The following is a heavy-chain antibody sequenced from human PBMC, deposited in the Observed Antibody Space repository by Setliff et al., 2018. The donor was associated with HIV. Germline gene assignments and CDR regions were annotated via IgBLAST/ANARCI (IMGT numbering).Heavy chain of an antibody. CDR1: GYTFTSYA. CDR3: ARAGYSSSSRMYSYYYYYYMDV. CDR2: INAGNGNT. V-gene: IGHV1-3*01. J-gene: IGHJ6*03. Sequence: ASVKVSCKASGYTFTSYAMHWVRQAPGQRLEWMGWINAGNGNTKYSQKFQGRVTTTRDTSASTAYMELSSLRSEDTAVYYCARAGYSSSSRMYSYYYYYYMDVWGKGTTVTV. D-gene: IGHD6-6*01.